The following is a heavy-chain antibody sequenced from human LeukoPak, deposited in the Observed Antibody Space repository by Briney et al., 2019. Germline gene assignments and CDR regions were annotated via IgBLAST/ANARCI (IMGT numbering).Heavy chain of an antibody. D-gene: IGHD3-9*01. J-gene: IGHJ4*02. CDR2: ISSSSSSR. V-gene: IGHV3-48*03. Sequence: HSGGSLRLSCAASGFTFSSYDMNWVRQAPGKGLEWVSYISSSSSSRYYADSVKGRFTISRDNAKNSLYLQMNSLRAEDTAVYYCARDCYHDILTGFFDYWGQGTLVTVSS. CDR1: GFTFSSYD. CDR3: ARDCYHDILTGFFDY.